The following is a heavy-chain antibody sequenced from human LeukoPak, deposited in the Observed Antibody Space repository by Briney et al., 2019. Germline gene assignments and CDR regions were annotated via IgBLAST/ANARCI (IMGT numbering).Heavy chain of an antibody. CDR1: GYSFTSYW. D-gene: IGHD1-1*01. CDR2: IYPGDSDT. Sequence: KPGESLKISCKGSGYSFTSYWIGWVRQMPGKGLEWMGIIYPGDSDTRYSPSFQGQVTISADKSISTAYLQWSSLKASDTAMYYCARPGPTTGTSSGIDYWGQGTLVTVSS. V-gene: IGHV5-51*03. CDR3: ARPGPTTGTSSGIDY. J-gene: IGHJ4*02.